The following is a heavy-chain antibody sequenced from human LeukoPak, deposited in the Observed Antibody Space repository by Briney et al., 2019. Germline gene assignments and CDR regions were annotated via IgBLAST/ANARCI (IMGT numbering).Heavy chain of an antibody. J-gene: IGHJ3*02. CDR3: AKDLASVYDAFNI. CDR1: GFTFDDYA. CDR2: ISGDGGRT. Sequence: PGGSLRLSCAASGFTFDDYAMNWVRQAPGKGLEWVSLISGDGGRTFSADSVKGRFTISRDNSKNSLYLEMNSMRTEDTALYYCAKDLASVYDAFNIWGQGTMGTVSS. V-gene: IGHV3-43*02.